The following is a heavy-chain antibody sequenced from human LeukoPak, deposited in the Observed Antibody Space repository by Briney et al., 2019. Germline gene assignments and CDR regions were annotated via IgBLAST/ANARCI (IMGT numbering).Heavy chain of an antibody. CDR1: DDSISDYY. V-gene: IGHV4-59*01. Sequence: PSETLSLTCTVTDDSISDYYRGWIRQPPGKGLEWIGYFHNSGTSTYNPSLKSRVTISADTSKNQFSLKLNSLTTADTAVYYCTRGAGWLIDYWGQGILVTVSS. CDR3: TRGAGWLIDY. CDR2: FHNSGTS. D-gene: IGHD3-16*01. J-gene: IGHJ4*02.